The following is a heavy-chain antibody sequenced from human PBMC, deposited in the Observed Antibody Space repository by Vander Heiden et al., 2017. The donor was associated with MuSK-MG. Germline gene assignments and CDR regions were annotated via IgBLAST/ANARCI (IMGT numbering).Heavy chain of an antibody. CDR3: AKDSSSSSYYYYYGMDV. V-gene: IGHV3-9*01. D-gene: IGHD6-6*01. Sequence: EVQLVESGGGLVQPGRSLRLSCVASGLPLGDYTMYWVRQAPGKGLGWVSGISWNGGSIGYADSVKGRFTISRDNAKNSLYLQMNSLRAEDTALYYCAKDSSSSSYYYYYGMDVWGQGTTVTVSS. CDR1: GLPLGDYT. J-gene: IGHJ6*02. CDR2: ISWNGGSI.